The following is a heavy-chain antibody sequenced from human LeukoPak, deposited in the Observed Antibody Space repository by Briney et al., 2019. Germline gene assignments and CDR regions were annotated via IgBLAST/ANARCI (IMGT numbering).Heavy chain of an antibody. CDR2: ISSSSSYI. CDR1: GFTFSSYS. Sequence: GGSLRLSCAASGFTFSSYSMNWVRQAPGKGLEWVSSISSSSSYIYYADSVKGRFTISRDNAKNSLYLQMNSLRAEDTAVYYCARALYYYDSSGPNDYWGQGTLVTVSS. CDR3: ARALYYYDSSGPNDY. J-gene: IGHJ4*02. V-gene: IGHV3-21*01. D-gene: IGHD3-22*01.